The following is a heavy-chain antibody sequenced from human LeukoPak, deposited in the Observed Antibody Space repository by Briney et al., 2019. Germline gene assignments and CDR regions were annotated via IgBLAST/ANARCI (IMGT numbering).Heavy chain of an antibody. J-gene: IGHJ5*02. CDR2: IYYSGST. D-gene: IGHD6-13*01. V-gene: IGHV4-39*07. CDR3: ARSRFYSGIAAAGTNWFDP. CDR1: GGSISSSSYY. Sequence: SQTLSLTCTVSGGSISSSSYYWGWIRQPPGKGLEWIGSIYYSGSTYYNPSLKSRVTISVDTSKNQFSLKLSSVTAADTAVYYCARSRFYSGIAAAGTNWFDPWGQGTLVTVSS.